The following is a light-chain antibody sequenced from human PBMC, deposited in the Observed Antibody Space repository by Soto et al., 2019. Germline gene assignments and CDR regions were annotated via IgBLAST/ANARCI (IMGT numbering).Light chain of an antibody. Sequence: QSVLTQPPSVSGAPGQRVTISCTGSSSDIGAGFDVHWYQHLPGTAPKLLIYGNTNRPSGVPGRFSGSKSGTSASLVITGLQSEDEADYYCQSYENSRTGFYVFGTVTKVTVL. CDR2: GNT. V-gene: IGLV1-40*01. J-gene: IGLJ1*01. CDR3: QSYENSRTGFYV. CDR1: SSDIGAGFD.